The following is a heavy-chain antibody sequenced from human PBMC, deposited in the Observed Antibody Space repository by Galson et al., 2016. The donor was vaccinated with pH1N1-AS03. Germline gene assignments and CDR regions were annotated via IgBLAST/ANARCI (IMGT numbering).Heavy chain of an antibody. V-gene: IGHV3-23*01. J-gene: IGHJ4*02. CDR3: ANDEGDGYCSGGSCDKYFDD. CDR2: LSGGGVST. Sequence: LRLSCAASGFTFSSYAMSWVRQSPGKGLEWVSALSGGGVSTYYADSVKGRFTISRDNSKNTLYLQMHSLRAEDTAIYYCANDEGDGYCSGGSCDKYFDDLGQATLVTVSS. CDR1: GFTFSSYA. D-gene: IGHD2-15*01.